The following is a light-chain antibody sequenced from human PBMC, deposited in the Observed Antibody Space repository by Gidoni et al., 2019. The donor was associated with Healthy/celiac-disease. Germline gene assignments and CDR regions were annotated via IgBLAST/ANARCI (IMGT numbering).Light chain of an antibody. CDR1: QSVNNKY. V-gene: IGKV3-20*01. J-gene: IGKJ2*01. Sequence: EVVLTQSPGTLSLSPGERATLSCKASQSVNNKYVAWYQQKPGQAPRLLIYAASSRATGIPDRFSGSGSGTDLTLTISRLEPEDFAIYYCQQYGSSPYTFGQGTKLEIK. CDR2: AAS. CDR3: QQYGSSPYT.